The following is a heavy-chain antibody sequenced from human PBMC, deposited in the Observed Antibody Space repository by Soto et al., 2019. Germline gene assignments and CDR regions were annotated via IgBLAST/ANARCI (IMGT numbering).Heavy chain of an antibody. CDR2: ISSSGGST. CDR1: GFTFSTYG. J-gene: IGHJ4*02. D-gene: IGHD4-17*01. V-gene: IGHV3-23*01. Sequence: PGGSLRLSCAASGFTFSTYGMHWVRQAPGKGLEWVSAISSSGGSTYYADSVKGRFTVSRGNSKNTLYLQMNSLRAEDTAVSYCAKSPHDYSHDYWGQGTLVTVSS. CDR3: AKSPHDYSHDY.